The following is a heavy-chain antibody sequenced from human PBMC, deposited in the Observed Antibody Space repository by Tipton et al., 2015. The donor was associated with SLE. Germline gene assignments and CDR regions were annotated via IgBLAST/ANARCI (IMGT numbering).Heavy chain of an antibody. CDR2: INHSGST. J-gene: IGHJ3*02. Sequence: TLSLTCAVYGGSFSGYYWSWIRQPPGKGLEWIGEINHSGSTNYNPSLKSRVTISVDTSKNQFSMKLSPVTAADTAVYYCARVRGGSGALDIWGQGTMVTVSS. V-gene: IGHV4-34*01. CDR3: ARVRGGSGALDI. CDR1: GGSFSGYY. D-gene: IGHD3-10*01.